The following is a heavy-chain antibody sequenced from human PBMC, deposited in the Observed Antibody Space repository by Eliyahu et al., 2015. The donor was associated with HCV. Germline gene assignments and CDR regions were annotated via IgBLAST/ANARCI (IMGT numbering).Heavy chain of an antibody. CDR2: VKEDGSVK. J-gene: IGHJ3*01. Sequence: EVHLVESGGGLVQPGGSLTLSCAASGFTFNDHWMHWVRQAPGRGLEGVANVKEDGSVKYYLDSVKGRFTISRDNAKNSLYLQMNSLRPGDSALYFCARENYVAFDVWGQGTRVSVSS. V-gene: IGHV3-7*03. CDR1: GFTFNDHW. D-gene: IGHD3-16*01. CDR3: ARENYVAFDV.